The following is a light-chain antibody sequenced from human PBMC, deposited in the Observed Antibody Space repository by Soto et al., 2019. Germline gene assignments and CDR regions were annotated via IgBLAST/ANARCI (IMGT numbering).Light chain of an antibody. CDR1: RSVTNNY. V-gene: IGKV3-20*01. J-gene: IGKJ1*01. CDR3: QQYGTSRT. Sequence: EVVLTQSPGTLSLSPGERATLSCRASRSVTNNYLAWYQQRPGLAPRLLIYGASTRTAGIPDRFTGSGSGTDFTLTISRLEPEDFAVYYCQQYGTSRTFGQGTKVEIK. CDR2: GAS.